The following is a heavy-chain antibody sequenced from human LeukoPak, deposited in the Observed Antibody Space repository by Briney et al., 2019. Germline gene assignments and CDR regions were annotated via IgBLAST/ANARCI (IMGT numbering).Heavy chain of an antibody. CDR3: ARRDSSSWYSTSIHWYFDL. J-gene: IGHJ2*01. CDR2: IYPGDSDT. V-gene: IGHV5-51*01. CDR1: GYSFTSYW. D-gene: IGHD6-13*01. Sequence: GESLKISCKGYGYSFTSYWIGWVRQMPGKGLEWMGIIYPGDSDTRYSPSFQGQVTVSADKSISTAYLQWSSLKASDTAMYYCARRDSSSWYSTSIHWYFDLWGRGTLVTVSS.